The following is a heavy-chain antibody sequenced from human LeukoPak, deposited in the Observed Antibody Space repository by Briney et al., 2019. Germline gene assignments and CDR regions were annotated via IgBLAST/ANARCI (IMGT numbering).Heavy chain of an antibody. Sequence: GGSLRLSCTASGFTFSYYAMNWVRQAPGKGLEWVSGVSGSGGTTYYADSVKGRFTMSRDNSKNTLYLQMNSLRAEDTAIYYCAKDLEFSYPRPLDYWGQGTPVSVSS. CDR3: AKDLEFSYPRPLDY. J-gene: IGHJ4*02. CDR1: GFTFSYYA. CDR2: VSGSGGTT. D-gene: IGHD1-26*01. V-gene: IGHV3-23*01.